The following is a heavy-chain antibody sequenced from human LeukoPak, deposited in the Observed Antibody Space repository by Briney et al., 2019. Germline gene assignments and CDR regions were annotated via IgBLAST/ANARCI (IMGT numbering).Heavy chain of an antibody. J-gene: IGHJ6*03. V-gene: IGHV4-38-2*01. Sequence: PSETLSLTCAVSGYSISSGYYWGWIRQSPGKGLEWIGSIYHSGITYYKPSLKSRVSISVDTSKNQSSLNLSSVTAADTAVYYCARAAFHYYYYMDVWGKGTTVTVSS. CDR3: ARAAFHYYYYMDV. CDR2: IYHSGIT. D-gene: IGHD6-13*01. CDR1: GYSISSGYY.